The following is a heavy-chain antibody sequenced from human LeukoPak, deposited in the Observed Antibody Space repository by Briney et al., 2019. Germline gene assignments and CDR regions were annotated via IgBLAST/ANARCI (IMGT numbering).Heavy chain of an antibody. V-gene: IGHV3-11*06. Sequence: GGSLRLSCAASGFTFSDYYMSWIRQAPGKELEWVSYISSSSSYTNYADSVKGRFTISRDNAKNSLYLQMNSLRAEDTAVYYCARAVVPAATFDYWGQGTLVTVSS. J-gene: IGHJ4*02. D-gene: IGHD2-2*01. CDR2: ISSSSSYT. CDR3: ARAVVPAATFDY. CDR1: GFTFSDYY.